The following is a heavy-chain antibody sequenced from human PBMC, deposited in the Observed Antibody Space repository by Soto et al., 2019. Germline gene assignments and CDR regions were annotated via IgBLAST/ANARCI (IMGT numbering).Heavy chain of an antibody. CDR2: ISWKDEK. Sequence: SGPTLVNPTQTLTVTCTFSGFSLSTSGAGVSWIRQSPGKALEWLARISWKDEKLYNTALKSRLTITKDTSKNQVVLTMTDLDPVDTATYFRAHRSGGNYYCWYFDSWGQGTLVTVSS. V-gene: IGHV2-5*01. J-gene: IGHJ4*01. CDR1: GFSLSTSGAG. CDR3: AHRSGGNYYCWYFDS. D-gene: IGHD2-21*02.